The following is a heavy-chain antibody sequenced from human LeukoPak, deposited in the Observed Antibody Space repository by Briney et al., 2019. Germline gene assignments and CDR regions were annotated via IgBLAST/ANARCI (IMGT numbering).Heavy chain of an antibody. CDR3: ARLIAVAGTFYYFDY. CDR2: ISSSGST. CDR1: VGSISRYF. V-gene: IGHV4-59*08. J-gene: IGHJ4*02. Sequence: SETLSLTCTVSVGSISRYFWIWIRLPPTKGLEGIGYISSSGSTSYNPSLTSRVTISIDTSKNHFSLKLSSVTAADTAVYYCARLIAVAGTFYYFDYWGQGTLVTVSS. D-gene: IGHD6-19*01.